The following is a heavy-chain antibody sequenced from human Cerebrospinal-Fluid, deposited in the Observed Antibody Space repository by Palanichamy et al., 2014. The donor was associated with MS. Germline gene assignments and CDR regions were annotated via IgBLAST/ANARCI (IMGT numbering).Heavy chain of an antibody. V-gene: IGHV1-3*04. J-gene: IGHJ3*02. CDR1: GYIFSDYA. Sequence: QVQLVQSGAEVKKPGASVKVSCKASGYIFSDYAIHWVRQAPGQNFVWMGWINTGNGKTQYSQKFQGRVTIIRDTSANTAYLDVGSLRSEDTAVYYCARDRSHLQIPDAFDIWGQGTMVTVSA. CDR3: ARDRSHLQIPDAFDI. CDR2: INTGNGKT.